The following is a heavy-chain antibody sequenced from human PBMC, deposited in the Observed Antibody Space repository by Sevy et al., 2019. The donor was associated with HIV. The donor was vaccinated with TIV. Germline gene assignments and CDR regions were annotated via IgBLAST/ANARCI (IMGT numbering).Heavy chain of an antibody. Sequence: GGSLRLSCAASGFNFSNYAMHWVRQAPGKGLEWVALIWYDGSNKKYADSNSMKGRFTISRDNSKNTLYLQMNNLRAEDTAVYYCARESREFRFDPWGQGTLVTVSS. V-gene: IGHV3-33*01. CDR1: GFNFSNYA. CDR2: IWYDGSNK. J-gene: IGHJ5*02. CDR3: ARESREFRFDP.